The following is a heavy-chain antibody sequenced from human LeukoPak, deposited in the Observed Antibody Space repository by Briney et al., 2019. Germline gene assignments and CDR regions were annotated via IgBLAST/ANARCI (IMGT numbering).Heavy chain of an antibody. CDR3: AKVGSSWHFDY. CDR2: ISAYNGNT. V-gene: IGHV1-18*01. J-gene: IGHJ4*02. CDR1: GYTFTSYG. Sequence: ASVKVSCKASGYTFTSYGISWVRQAPGQGLEWMGWISAYNGNTKYAQKFQGRVTMTTDTSTSTAYMELRSLRSDDTAVYCCAKVGSSWHFDYWGQGTLVTVSS. D-gene: IGHD6-13*01.